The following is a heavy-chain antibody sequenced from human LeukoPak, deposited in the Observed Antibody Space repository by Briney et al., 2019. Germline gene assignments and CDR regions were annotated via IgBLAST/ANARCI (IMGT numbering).Heavy chain of an antibody. D-gene: IGHD2-15*01. V-gene: IGHV4-39*01. CDR1: GGPINRGGYY. J-gene: IGHJ4*02. CDR3: ARLVCGGGSCPAEFDY. CDR2: IYYSGST. Sequence: SETLSLTCTVSGGPINRGGYYWACVRQPPGKGLEWLVSIYYSGSTYYNPSHKSRVTISIDMSKNQFSLKLSSVTATDTAVYYCARLVCGGGSCPAEFDYWGQGKLGTVSS.